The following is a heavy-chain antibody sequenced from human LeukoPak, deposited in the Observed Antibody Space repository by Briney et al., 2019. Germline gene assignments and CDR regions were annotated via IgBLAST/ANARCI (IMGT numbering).Heavy chain of an antibody. D-gene: IGHD3-10*01. CDR1: GYTLTELS. CDR2: FDPEDGET. J-gene: IGHJ4*02. CDR3: ATNPLWFGELLYESDY. V-gene: IGHV1-24*01. Sequence: ASVKVSCKVSGYTLTELSMHWERQAPGKGLEWMGGFDPEDGETIYAQKFQGRVTMTEDTSTDTAYMELSSLRSEDTAVYYCATNPLWFGELLYESDYWGQGTLVTVSS.